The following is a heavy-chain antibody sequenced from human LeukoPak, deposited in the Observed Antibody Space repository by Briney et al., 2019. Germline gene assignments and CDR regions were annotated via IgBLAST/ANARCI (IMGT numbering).Heavy chain of an antibody. CDR1: GFTFTSSA. J-gene: IGHJ4*02. Sequence: SVKVSCKASGFTFTSSAVQWVRQARGQCLEWIGWIVVGSGNTNYAQKFQERVIIIRDMSTRTVYMELSSLTFEDTAVYYCAAGYSGYEYPNCWGQGTLVTVSS. CDR2: IVVGSGNT. D-gene: IGHD5-12*01. V-gene: IGHV1-58*01. CDR3: AAGYSGYEYPNC.